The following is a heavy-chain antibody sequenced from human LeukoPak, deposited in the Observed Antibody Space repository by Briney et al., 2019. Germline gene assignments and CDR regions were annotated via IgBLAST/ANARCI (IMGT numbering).Heavy chain of an antibody. Sequence: GGSLRLSCAASGFTFSSYAMRWVRQAPGKGLEWVSYISSSGTTIYYADSVKGRFTISRDNAKNSLYLQMNSLRAADTAVYYCARVGYSNRWYLDCWGQGTLVTVSS. CDR3: ARVGYSNRWYLDC. CDR2: ISSSGTTI. D-gene: IGHD6-13*01. CDR1: GFTFSSYA. V-gene: IGHV3-48*03. J-gene: IGHJ4*02.